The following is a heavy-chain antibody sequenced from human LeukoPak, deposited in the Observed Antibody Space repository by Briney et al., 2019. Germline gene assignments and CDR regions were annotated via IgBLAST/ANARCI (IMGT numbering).Heavy chain of an antibody. V-gene: IGHV4-34*01. CDR1: GGSFSGYY. CDR2: INHSGST. CDR3: ARGAAWIQLWRSYYFDY. D-gene: IGHD5-18*01. J-gene: IGHJ4*02. Sequence: PSEILSLTCAVYGGSFSGYYWSWIRQPPGKGLEWIGEINHSGSTNYNPSLKSRVTISVDTSKNQFSLKLSSVTAADTAVYYCARGAAWIQLWRSYYFDYWGQGTLVTVSS.